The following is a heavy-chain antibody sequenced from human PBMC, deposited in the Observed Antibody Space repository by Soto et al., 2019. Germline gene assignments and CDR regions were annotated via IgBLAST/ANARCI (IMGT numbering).Heavy chain of an antibody. CDR2: IIPMFGTS. CDR3: ARGSCSSTSCYKEYYFDL. CDR1: GGTFSGYA. D-gene: IGHD2-2*02. Sequence: SVKVSCKASGGTFSGYAISWVRQAPGQGLEWMGEIIPMFGTSNHAQKFQGRVTITADESTSTAYMELSSLRSEDTAVYYCARGSCSSTSCYKEYYFDLWGQGTLVTVSS. J-gene: IGHJ4*02. V-gene: IGHV1-69*13.